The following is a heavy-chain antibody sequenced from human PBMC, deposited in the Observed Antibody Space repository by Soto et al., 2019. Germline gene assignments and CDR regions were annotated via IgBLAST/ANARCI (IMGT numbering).Heavy chain of an antibody. J-gene: IGHJ6*02. CDR3: ARDRGRSGYYFYYYGMDV. CDR2: IYYSGST. V-gene: IGHV4-31*03. CDR1: GGSISSGGYY. D-gene: IGHD3-3*01. Sequence: KPSETLSLTCTVSGGSISSGGYYWSWIRQHPGKGLEWIGYIYYSGSTYYNPSLKSRVTISVDTSKNQSSLKLSSVTAADTAVYYCARDRGRSGYYFYYYGMDVWGQGTTVTVSS.